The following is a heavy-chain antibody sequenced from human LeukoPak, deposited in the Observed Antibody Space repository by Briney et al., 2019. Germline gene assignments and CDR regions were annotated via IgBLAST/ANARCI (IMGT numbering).Heavy chain of an antibody. J-gene: IGHJ3*02. V-gene: IGHV3-23*01. Sequence: PGGSLRLSCAASGFTFSSYGMSWVRQAPGKGLEWVSAISGSGGSTYYADSVKGRFTISRDNSKNTLYLQMNSLRAEDTAVYYCAGDYYYGSGSYYPDAFDIWGQGTMVTVSS. D-gene: IGHD3-10*01. CDR3: AGDYYYGSGSYYPDAFDI. CDR1: GFTFSSYG. CDR2: ISGSGGST.